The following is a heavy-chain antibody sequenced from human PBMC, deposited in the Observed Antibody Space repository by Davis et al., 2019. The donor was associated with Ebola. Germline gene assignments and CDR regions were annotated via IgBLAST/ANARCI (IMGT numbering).Heavy chain of an antibody. V-gene: IGHV3-15*07. CDR2: IKSKTDGGTT. CDR3: TTTGYCTNGVCSRSAYYYYGMDV. Sequence: GGSLRLSCAASGFTFSNAWMNWVRQAPGKGLEWVGRIKSKTDGGTTDYAAPVKGRFTISRDDSKNTLYLQMNSLKTEDTAVYYCTTTGYCTNGVCSRSAYYYYGMDVWGQGTTVTVSS. CDR1: GFTFSNAW. J-gene: IGHJ6*02. D-gene: IGHD2-8*01.